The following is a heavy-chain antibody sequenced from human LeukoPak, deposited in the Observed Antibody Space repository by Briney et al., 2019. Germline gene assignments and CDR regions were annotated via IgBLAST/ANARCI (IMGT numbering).Heavy chain of an antibody. V-gene: IGHV3-48*01. CDR3: ASGGRGTYYGSGSYVDF. D-gene: IGHD3-10*01. J-gene: IGHJ4*02. Sequence: GGSLRLSCAASGFTFSSYSMNWVRQAPGKGLEWVSYISSSSSTIYYADSVKGRFTISRDNAENSLYLQMNSLRAEDTAVYYCASGGRGTYYGSGSYVDFWGQGTLVTVSS. CDR1: GFTFSSYS. CDR2: ISSSSSTI.